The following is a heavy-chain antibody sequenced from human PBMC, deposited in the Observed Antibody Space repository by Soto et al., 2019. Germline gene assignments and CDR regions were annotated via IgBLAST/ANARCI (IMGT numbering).Heavy chain of an antibody. CDR2: IYSSGTT. J-gene: IGHJ5*02. D-gene: IGHD3-3*01. V-gene: IGHV4-31*01. Sequence: SETLSLTCSVSGGTISRDNYYWTWIRQRPGQGLEWIGNIYSSGTTYYNPSLGSQFTISVDTSKNQFSLKLSSVTAADTAVYYCARDRRTRFLDRVSWFDPWGQGTLVTVSS. CDR3: ARDRRTRFLDRVSWFDP. CDR1: GGTISRDNYY.